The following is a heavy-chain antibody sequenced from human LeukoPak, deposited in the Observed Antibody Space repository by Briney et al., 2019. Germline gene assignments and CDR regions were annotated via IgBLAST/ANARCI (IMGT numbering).Heavy chain of an antibody. J-gene: IGHJ5*02. CDR1: GGTFSSYA. D-gene: IGHD3-9*01. V-gene: IGHV1-69*01. CDR3: ARELRYFDWITGWFDP. Sequence: SVKVSCKASGGTFSSYAISWVRQAPGQGLEWMGGIIPIFGTANYAQKFQGRVTITADESTSTAYMELSSLRSEDTAVYYCARELRYFDWITGWFDPWGQGTLVTVSS. CDR2: IIPIFGTA.